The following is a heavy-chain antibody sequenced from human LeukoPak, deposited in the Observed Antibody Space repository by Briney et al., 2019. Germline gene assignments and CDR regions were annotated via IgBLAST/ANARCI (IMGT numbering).Heavy chain of an antibody. CDR1: GYSISSGYY. J-gene: IGHJ5*02. Sequence: SETLSLTCTVSGYSISSGYYWGWIRQPPGKGLEWIGSIRHSGSTYSSPSLKSRVTISVDTSRNQFSLKLTSVTAADTAVYYCARSTSGWFWFDPWGQGTLVTVSS. V-gene: IGHV4-38-2*02. D-gene: IGHD6-19*01. CDR3: ARSTSGWFWFDP. CDR2: IRHSGST.